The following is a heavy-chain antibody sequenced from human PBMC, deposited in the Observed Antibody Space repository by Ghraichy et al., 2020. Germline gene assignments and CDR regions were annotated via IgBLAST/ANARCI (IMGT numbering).Heavy chain of an antibody. J-gene: IGHJ5*02. Sequence: SETLSLTCTVSGGSISSYYWSWIRQPPGKGLEWIGYIYYSGSTNYNPSLKSRVTISVDTSKNQFSLKLSSVTAADTAVYYCAGWPPGFWSGSNWFDPWGQGTLVTVSS. CDR2: IYYSGST. D-gene: IGHD3-3*01. V-gene: IGHV4-59*08. CDR3: AGWPPGFWSGSNWFDP. CDR1: GGSISSYY.